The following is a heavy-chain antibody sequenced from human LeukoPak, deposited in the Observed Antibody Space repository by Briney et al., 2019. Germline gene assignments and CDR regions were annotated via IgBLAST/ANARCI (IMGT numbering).Heavy chain of an antibody. CDR2: IIPIFGTA. J-gene: IGHJ4*02. CDR1: GGTFSSYA. D-gene: IGHD6-19*01. Sequence: GASVKVSRKASGGTFSSYAISWVRQAPGQGLEWMGRIIPIFGTANYAQKFQGRVTITTDESTSTAYMELSSLRSEDTAVYYCASSPRSSGRKGGFDYWGQGTLVTVSS. V-gene: IGHV1-69*05. CDR3: ASSPRSSGRKGGFDY.